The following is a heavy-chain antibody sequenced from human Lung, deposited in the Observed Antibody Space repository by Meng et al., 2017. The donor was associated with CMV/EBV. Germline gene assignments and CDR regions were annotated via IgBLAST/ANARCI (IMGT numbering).Heavy chain of an antibody. CDR1: GFTFRGYW. CDR3: AKPLDGYSKSYFYYGMDV. CDR2: IKQDGSEK. D-gene: IGHD5-24*01. Sequence: SXAASGFTFRGYWMSWVRQAPGKGLKWVANIKQDGSEKYYVDSVKGRFTISRDNADNSLYLQMNNLRPEDTAVYYCAKPLDGYSKSYFYYGMDVWGQGXTVTVSS. V-gene: IGHV3-7*01. J-gene: IGHJ6*02.